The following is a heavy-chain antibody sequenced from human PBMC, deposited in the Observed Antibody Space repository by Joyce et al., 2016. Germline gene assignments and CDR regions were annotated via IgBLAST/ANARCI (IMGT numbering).Heavy chain of an antibody. CDR3: TRTNVATPGDY. D-gene: IGHD6-13*01. J-gene: IGHJ4*02. CDR2: IKQDGSEK. CDR1: GFIFSSYW. Sequence: EVQLVESGGGLVQPGGSLRLSCAASGFIFSSYWMTWVRQAQGKGLEGLDNIKQDGSEKYYVDSLKGRFTISRDNAKSSLYLQMNSLRADDTAVYYCTRTNVATPGDYWGQGTLVTVSS. V-gene: IGHV3-7*04.